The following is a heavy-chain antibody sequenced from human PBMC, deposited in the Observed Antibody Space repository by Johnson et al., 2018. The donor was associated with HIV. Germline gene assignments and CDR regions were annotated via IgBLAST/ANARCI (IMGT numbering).Heavy chain of an antibody. D-gene: IGHD3-22*01. CDR1: GFTFSSYW. CDR2: IRYDGTNK. CDR3: ARVRTGDSSGYHDAFDI. V-gene: IGHV3-33*08. J-gene: IGHJ3*02. Sequence: QVQLVESGGGVVQPGRSLRLSCAASGFTFSSYWMSWVRQAPGKGLEWVAFIRYDGTNKYYADSVKGRFTISRDNAKNSLYLQMNSLRAEDTALYYCARVRTGDSSGYHDAFDIWGKGTMVTVSS.